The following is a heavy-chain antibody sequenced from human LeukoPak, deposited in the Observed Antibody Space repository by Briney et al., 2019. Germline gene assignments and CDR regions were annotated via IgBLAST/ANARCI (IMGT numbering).Heavy chain of an antibody. J-gene: IGHJ6*02. V-gene: IGHV3-30*04. CDR1: GFTFSSYA. Sequence: GGSLRLSCAASGFTFSSYAMYWVRQAPGKGLEWVAVISYDGSNKYYADSVKGRFTISRGNSKNTLYLQMNSLRAEDTAVYYCARDFIAVALYYYGMDVWGQGTTVTVSS. CDR2: ISYDGSNK. D-gene: IGHD6-19*01. CDR3: ARDFIAVALYYYGMDV.